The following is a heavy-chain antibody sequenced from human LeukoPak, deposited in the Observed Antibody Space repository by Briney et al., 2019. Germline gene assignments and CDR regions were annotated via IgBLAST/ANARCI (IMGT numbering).Heavy chain of an antibody. V-gene: IGHV3-21*01. CDR1: GFTFSSYS. CDR2: ISSSSSSYI. J-gene: IGHJ4*02. CDR3: ARIIAAAGTGSY. Sequence: GGSLRLSCAASGFTFSSYSMNWVRQAPGKGLEWVSSISSSSSSYIYYADSVKGRFTISRDNAKNSLYLQMNSLRAEDTAVYYCARIIAAAGTGSYWGQGTLVTVSS. D-gene: IGHD6-13*01.